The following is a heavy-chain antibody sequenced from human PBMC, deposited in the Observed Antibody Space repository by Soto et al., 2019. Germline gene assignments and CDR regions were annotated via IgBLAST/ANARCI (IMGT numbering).Heavy chain of an antibody. D-gene: IGHD3-3*01. CDR1: GGTFSSYA. CDR2: IIPIFGTA. CDR3: ANSNYDFWSGSTPLYYYYGMDV. J-gene: IGHJ6*01. V-gene: IGHV1-69*13. Sequence: ASVKVSCKASGGTFSSYAISWVRQAPGQGLEWMGGIIPIFGTANYAQKFQGRVTITADESTSTAYMELSSLRSEDTAVYYCANSNYDFWSGSTPLYYYYGMDVSGQATTVTVSS.